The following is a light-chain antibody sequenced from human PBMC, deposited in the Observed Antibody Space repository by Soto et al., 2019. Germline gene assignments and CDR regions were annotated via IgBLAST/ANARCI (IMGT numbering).Light chain of an antibody. CDR2: DVT. J-gene: IGLJ2*01. CDR3: CSYAGSYTLVV. Sequence: QSALTQPRSVSGSPGQSVTISCTGTSSDVGGYNYVSWYQQHPGKAPKLMIYDVTERPSGVPDRFSGSKSGNTASLTISGLQAEDEADYYCCSYAGSYTLVVFGGGTKL. CDR1: SSDVGGYNY. V-gene: IGLV2-11*01.